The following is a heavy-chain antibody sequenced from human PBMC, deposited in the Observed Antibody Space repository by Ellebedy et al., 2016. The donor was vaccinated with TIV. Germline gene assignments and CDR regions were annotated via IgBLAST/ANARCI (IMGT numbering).Heavy chain of an antibody. D-gene: IGHD3-3*02. Sequence: GESLKISCAASGFTFDDYAMHWVRQAPGKGLEWVSSISSSSSYIYYADSVKGRFTISRDNAKNSLYLQMNSLRAEDTAVYYCARSALGFLEWLPSFWGQGTLVTVSS. CDR3: ARSALGFLEWLPSF. J-gene: IGHJ4*02. CDR1: GFTFDDYA. V-gene: IGHV3-21*01. CDR2: ISSSSSYI.